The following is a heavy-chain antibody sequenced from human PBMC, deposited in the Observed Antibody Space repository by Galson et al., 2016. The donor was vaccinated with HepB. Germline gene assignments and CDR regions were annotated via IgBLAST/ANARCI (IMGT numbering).Heavy chain of an antibody. CDR1: GFTFSNYA. J-gene: IGHJ6*02. V-gene: IGHV3-23*01. D-gene: IGHD3-10*02. CDR2: INTNDDST. Sequence: SLRLSCAASGFTFSNYAMTWVRQAPGKGLEWISTINTNDDSTYYADPVQGRFTISRDKSKNTLFLQMNSLRAEDTAVYYCAKDWSTTTCVQGCLDVWGQGTTVTVSS. CDR3: AKDWSTTTCVQGCLDV.